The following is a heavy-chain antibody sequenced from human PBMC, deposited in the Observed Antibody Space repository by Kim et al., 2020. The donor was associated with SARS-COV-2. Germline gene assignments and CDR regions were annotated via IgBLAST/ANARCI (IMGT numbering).Heavy chain of an antibody. CDR1: GYTFTSYS. J-gene: IGHJ6*02. V-gene: IGHV1-46*01. D-gene: IGHD3-16*01. CDR3: ARDRRLGSYYYGMDV. CDR2: INPSVGST. Sequence: ASVKVSCKASGYTFTSYSMHWVRQAPGQGLEWMGIINPSVGSTSYAQKFQGRVTMTRDTSTSTAYMELSSLRSEDTAVYYCARDRRLGSYYYGMDVWGQGTTVTVSS.